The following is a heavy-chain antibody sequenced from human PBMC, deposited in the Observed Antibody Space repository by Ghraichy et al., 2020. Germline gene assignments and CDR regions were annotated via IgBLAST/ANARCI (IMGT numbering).Heavy chain of an antibody. CDR3: AKAVSPGLLWFGELTLDY. J-gene: IGHJ4*02. V-gene: IGHV3-30*18. CDR2: ISYDGSNK. Sequence: GGSLRLSCAASGFTFSSYGMHWVRQAPGKGLEWVAVISYDGSNKYYADSVKGRFTISRDNSKNTLYLQMNSLRAEDTAVYYCAKAVSPGLLWFGELTLDYWGQGTLVTVSS. D-gene: IGHD3-10*01. CDR1: GFTFSSYG.